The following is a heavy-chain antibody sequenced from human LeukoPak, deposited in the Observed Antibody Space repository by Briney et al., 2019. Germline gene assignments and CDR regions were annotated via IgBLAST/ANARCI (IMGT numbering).Heavy chain of an antibody. CDR1: GFTFSGSG. J-gene: IGHJ4*02. CDR3: AKGGCRGTCNPLAY. Sequence: GGSLRLSCAASGFTFSGSGMSWVRQAPGKGLEWISSSGDSDGSTYYADSLKGRFSISRDNSKNTLYLQMNNLRAEDTAVYYCAKGGCRGTCNPLAYWGQGALVTVSP. CDR2: SGDSDGST. D-gene: IGHD2-15*01. V-gene: IGHV3-23*01.